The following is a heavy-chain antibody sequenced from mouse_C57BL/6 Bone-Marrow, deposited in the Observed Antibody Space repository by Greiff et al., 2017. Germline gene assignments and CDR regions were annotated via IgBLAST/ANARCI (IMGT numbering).Heavy chain of an antibody. D-gene: IGHD2-1*01. J-gene: IGHJ2*01. Sequence: QVQLQQSGAELVKPGASVKISCKASGYAFSSYWMHWVKQRPGKGLEWIGQIYPGDGDTNYNGKFKGKATLTADKSSSTAYMPLSSLTSEDSAVYFCARTCLPVYFDYWGQGTTLTVSS. CDR1: GYAFSSYW. CDR2: IYPGDGDT. V-gene: IGHV1-80*01. CDR3: ARTCLPVYFDY.